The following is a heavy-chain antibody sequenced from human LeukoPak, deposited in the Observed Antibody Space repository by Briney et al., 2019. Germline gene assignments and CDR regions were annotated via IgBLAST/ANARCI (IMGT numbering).Heavy chain of an antibody. D-gene: IGHD5-18*01. CDR1: GFTFSSYS. J-gene: IGHJ4*02. V-gene: IGHV3-21*01. CDR2: ISSTSSYI. Sequence: PGGSLRPSCAASGFTFSSYSMNWVRQAPGKGLEWVSSISSTSSYIYYADSVKGRFTISRDNAKNSLYLQMSSLRAEDTAVYYCAREDPDTADYWGQGTLVTASS. CDR3: AREDPDTADY.